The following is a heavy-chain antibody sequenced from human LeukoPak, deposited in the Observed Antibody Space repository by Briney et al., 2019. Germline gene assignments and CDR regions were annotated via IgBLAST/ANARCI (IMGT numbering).Heavy chain of an antibody. Sequence: QPGGSLRLSCAASGFTFSSYGMHWVRQAPGKGLEWVAFIRYDGSNKYYADSVKGRFTISRDNSKNTLYLQMNSLRAEDTAVYYCARGSSRYYYGSGSYQHFDYWGQGTLVTVSS. J-gene: IGHJ4*02. CDR2: IRYDGSNK. V-gene: IGHV3-30*02. CDR3: ARGSSRYYYGSGSYQHFDY. CDR1: GFTFSSYG. D-gene: IGHD3-10*01.